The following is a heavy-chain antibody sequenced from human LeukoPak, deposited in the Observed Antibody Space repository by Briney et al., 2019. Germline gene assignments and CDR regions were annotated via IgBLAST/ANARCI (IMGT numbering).Heavy chain of an antibody. CDR1: GGSISSGGYY. V-gene: IGHV4-31*03. D-gene: IGHD6-13*01. CDR3: ALKRAAAVDH. CDR2: IYYSGST. J-gene: IGHJ4*02. Sequence: SQTLSLTCTVSGGSISSGGYYWRWIRQHPGKGLEWIGYIYYSGSTYYNPSLKSRVTISVDTSKNQFSLKLSSVTAADTAVYYCALKRAAAVDHWGQGTLVTVSS.